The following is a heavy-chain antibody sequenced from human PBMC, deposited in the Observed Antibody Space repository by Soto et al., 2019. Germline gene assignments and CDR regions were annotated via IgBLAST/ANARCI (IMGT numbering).Heavy chain of an antibody. CDR3: ARDRLHYDRRFDP. V-gene: IGHV4-39*02. CDR1: GGSISSSSYY. CDR2: IYYSGST. J-gene: IGHJ5*02. Sequence: PSETLSLTCTVSGGSISSSSYYWGWIRQPPGKGLEWIGSIYYSGSTYYNPSLKSRVTISVDTSKNQFSLKLSSVTAADTAVYYCARDRLHYDRRFDPWGQGTLVTVSS. D-gene: IGHD3-3*01.